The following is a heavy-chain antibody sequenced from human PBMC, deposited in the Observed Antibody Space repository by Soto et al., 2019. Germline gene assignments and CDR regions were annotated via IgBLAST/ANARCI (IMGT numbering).Heavy chain of an antibody. J-gene: IGHJ4*02. CDR3: AHRTSVCDLFDF. CDR1: GFSLSTSGLV. V-gene: IGHV2-5*01. D-gene: IGHD6-19*01. Sequence: QITLKESGPTLVRPTQTLTLTCTFSGFSLSTSGLVVGWIRQPPGKALEWLALIYWNDDMRYSPSLKARLTITKASSERQVVRTMTVMDSVDTATYSCAHRTSVCDLFDFWGKGTLVTGSA. CDR2: IYWNDDM.